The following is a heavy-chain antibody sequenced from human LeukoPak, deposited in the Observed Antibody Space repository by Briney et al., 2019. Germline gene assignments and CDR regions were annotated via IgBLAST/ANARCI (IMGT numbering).Heavy chain of an antibody. J-gene: IGHJ4*02. CDR2: INPNSGGT. Sequence: ASVKVSCKASGYTFTGYYMHWVRQAPGQGLEWMGWINPNSGGTNYAQKFQGRVTMTRDTSISTAYMELSRLRSEDTAVYYCARAIWFGEPVDYWGQGTLVTVSS. CDR1: GYTFTGYY. CDR3: ARAIWFGEPVDY. D-gene: IGHD3-10*01. V-gene: IGHV1-2*02.